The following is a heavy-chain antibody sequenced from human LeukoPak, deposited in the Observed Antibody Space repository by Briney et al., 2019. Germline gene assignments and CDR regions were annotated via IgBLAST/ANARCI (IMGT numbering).Heavy chain of an antibody. J-gene: IGHJ5*02. V-gene: IGHV3-73*01. Sequence: GGSLRLSCAASGFTFSGPAIHWVRQSSGKGLEWVGQIDKKDKGYATATAYAASVKGRFAISRDDSINTAYLQMKSLKTEDTALYYCTRDSGTYNWFDPWGQGTLVTVSS. CDR1: GFTFSGPA. CDR3: TRDSGTYNWFDP. CDR2: IDKKDKGYATAT. D-gene: IGHD1-26*01.